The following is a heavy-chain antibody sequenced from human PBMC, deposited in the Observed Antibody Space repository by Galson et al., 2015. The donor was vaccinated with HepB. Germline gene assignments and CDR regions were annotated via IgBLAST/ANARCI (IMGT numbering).Heavy chain of an antibody. V-gene: IGHV5-51*03. J-gene: IGHJ2*01. D-gene: IGHD1-14*01. CDR2: IYPGDSDT. CDR1: GYSFTTNW. CDR3: PRLIKGSTYNTSHWYFDL. Sequence: GAEVKKPGESLKISCKGSGYSFTTNWIGWVRQMPGKGLEWIGIIYPGDSDTRYSPSFQGHVTVSVDKSISTAYLQWSSLKASDTAIFYCPRLIKGSTYNTSHWYFDLWGRGTLVTVSS.